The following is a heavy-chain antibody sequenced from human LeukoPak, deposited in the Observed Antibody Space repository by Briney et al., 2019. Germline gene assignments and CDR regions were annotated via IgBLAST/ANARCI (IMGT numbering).Heavy chain of an antibody. CDR2: ISGSGDST. V-gene: IGHV3-23*01. D-gene: IGHD4-17*01. Sequence: GGSLRLSCAASGFTFSSYAMSWVRQAPGKGLEWVSAISGSGDSTYYADSVKGRFTISRDNSKNTLYLQMNSLRAEDTAVYYCAKDPGNYGDYRWYFNYWGQGTLVTVSS. CDR1: GFTFSSYA. CDR3: AKDPGNYGDYRWYFNY. J-gene: IGHJ4*02.